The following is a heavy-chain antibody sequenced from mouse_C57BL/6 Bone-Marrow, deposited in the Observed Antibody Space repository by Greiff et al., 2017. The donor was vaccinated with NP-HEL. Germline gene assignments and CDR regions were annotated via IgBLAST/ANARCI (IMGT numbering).Heavy chain of an antibody. Sequence: DVHLVESGGGLVKPGGSLKLSCAASGFTFSDYGMHWVRQAPEKGLEWVAYISSGSSTIYYADTVKGRITISRDNAKNTLFLQMTSLRSEDTAMYYCARESHWYFDVWGTGTTVTVSS. CDR1: GFTFSDYG. V-gene: IGHV5-17*01. CDR2: ISSGSSTI. J-gene: IGHJ1*03. CDR3: ARESHWYFDV.